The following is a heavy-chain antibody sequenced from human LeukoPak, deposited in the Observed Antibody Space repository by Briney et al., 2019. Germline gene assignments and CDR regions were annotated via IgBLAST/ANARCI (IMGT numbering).Heavy chain of an antibody. CDR3: ARGGRLLPLDY. J-gene: IGHJ4*02. D-gene: IGHD4-17*01. CDR1: SGSISSYY. V-gene: IGHV4-59*01. Sequence: SETLSLTCTVSSGSISSYYWNWIRQPPGKGLEWIGYIYYSGSTNYNPSLKSRVTMSVDTSKNQFSLKLSSVTAADTAVFYCARGGRLLPLDYWGQGTLVTVSS. CDR2: IYYSGST.